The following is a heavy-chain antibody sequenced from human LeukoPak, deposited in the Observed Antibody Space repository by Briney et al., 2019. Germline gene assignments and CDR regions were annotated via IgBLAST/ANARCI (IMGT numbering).Heavy chain of an antibody. CDR2: VNPTSGGT. V-gene: IGHV1-2*02. Sequence: ASVKVSCKASGYPFTDYYIHWVRQAPGQGLEWMGWVNPTSGGTNYAQKFQGRVTMTRGTSISTAYMELSRLRSDDTAVYYCARVVVRDANNYKDYWGQGTLVTVSS. CDR3: ARVVVRDANNYKDY. CDR1: GYPFTDYY. D-gene: IGHD5-24*01. J-gene: IGHJ4*02.